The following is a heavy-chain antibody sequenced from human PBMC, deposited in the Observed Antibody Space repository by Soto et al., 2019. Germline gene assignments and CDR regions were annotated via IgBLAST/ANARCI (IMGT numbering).Heavy chain of an antibody. CDR2: VHPSGST. CDR1: RASHGDHY. V-gene: IGHV4-34*01. Sequence: PSETLSLACAVFRASHGDHYWAWIRQSPDKGLEWIREVHPSGSTDYDPSLKSRVTLSVDTSKNQFSLKLSPVTAADTAVYYYARRVVATIIYYYYYGMDVWGQGTTVTVSS. D-gene: IGHD5-12*01. J-gene: IGHJ6*02. CDR3: ARRVVATIIYYYYYGMDV.